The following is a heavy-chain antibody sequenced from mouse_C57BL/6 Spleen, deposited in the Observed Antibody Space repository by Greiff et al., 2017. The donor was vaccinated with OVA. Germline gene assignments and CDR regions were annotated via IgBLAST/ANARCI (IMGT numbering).Heavy chain of an antibody. CDR1: GYTFTSYW. CDR2: IYPGSGST. Sequence: VQLQQPGAELVKPGASVKMSCKASGYTFTSYWITWVKQRPGQGLEWIGDIYPGSGSTNYNEKFKSKATLTVDTSSSTAYMQLSSLTSEDSAVYYCASGNYGSRDNCFDYWGQGTTLTVSS. J-gene: IGHJ2*01. D-gene: IGHD1-1*01. V-gene: IGHV1-55*01. CDR3: ASGNYGSRDNCFDY.